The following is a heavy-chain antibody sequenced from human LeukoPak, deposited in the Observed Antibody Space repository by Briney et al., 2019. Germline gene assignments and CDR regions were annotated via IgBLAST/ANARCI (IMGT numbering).Heavy chain of an antibody. Sequence: GALRLSCAASGFTFSSYDMSWVRQAPGKGLEWVSSITLSGGNTFYADSVMGRFTVSRDNSKNTLYLQMNSLSAEDTAVYYCARYAPGDGSGYYQSPDYYGLDVWGQGTTVTVSS. V-gene: IGHV3-23*01. D-gene: IGHD3-22*01. CDR3: ARYAPGDGSGYYQSPDYYGLDV. CDR1: GFTFSSYD. J-gene: IGHJ6*02. CDR2: ITLSGGNT.